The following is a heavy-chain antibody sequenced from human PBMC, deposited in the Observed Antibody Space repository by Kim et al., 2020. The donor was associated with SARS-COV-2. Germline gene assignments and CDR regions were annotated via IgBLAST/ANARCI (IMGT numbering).Heavy chain of an antibody. J-gene: IGHJ3*02. D-gene: IGHD1-1*01. V-gene: IGHV7-4-1*02. CDR3: ARARLEFGSLDI. Sequence: KYAEGVTGRFVFSLDTSVRTAYLQISSLKAEDSAVYYCARARLEFGSLDIWGQGTMVTVSS.